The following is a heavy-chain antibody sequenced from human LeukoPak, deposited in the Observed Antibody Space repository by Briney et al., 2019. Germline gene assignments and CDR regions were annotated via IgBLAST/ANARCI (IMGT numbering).Heavy chain of an antibody. J-gene: IGHJ4*02. Sequence: SVKVSCKASGGTFRSYAISWVRQAPGQGLEWMGRIIPIFGTANYAQKFQGRVTITTDESTSTAYMELSSLRSEDTAEYYCARGGYCGGDCYSSPLGYWGQGTLVTVSS. CDR1: GGTFRSYA. D-gene: IGHD2-21*02. V-gene: IGHV1-69*05. CDR3: ARGGYCGGDCYSSPLGY. CDR2: IIPIFGTA.